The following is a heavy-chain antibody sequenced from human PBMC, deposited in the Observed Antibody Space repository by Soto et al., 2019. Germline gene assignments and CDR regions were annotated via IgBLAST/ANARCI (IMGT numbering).Heavy chain of an antibody. CDR2: MNPNSGNT. Sequence: ASVKVSCKASGYTFTSYDINWVRQATGQGLEWMGWMNPNSGNTGYAQKFQGRVTMTRNTSISTAYMELSSLRSEDTAVYYCARTSPSIAARSYYYHGMDVWGQATTVTVSS. D-gene: IGHD6-6*01. CDR3: ARTSPSIAARSYYYHGMDV. J-gene: IGHJ6*02. CDR1: GYTFTSYD. V-gene: IGHV1-8*01.